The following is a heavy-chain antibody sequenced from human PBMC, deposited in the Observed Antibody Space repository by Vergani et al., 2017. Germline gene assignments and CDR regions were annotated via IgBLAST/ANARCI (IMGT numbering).Heavy chain of an antibody. J-gene: IGHJ5*02. CDR2: IYYSGST. D-gene: IGHD6-19*01. Sequence: QLQESGPGLVKPSATLSLTCSVSGGSISSGGYYWSWIRQHPGKGLEWIGYIYYSGSTYYNPSLKSRVTISVDTSKNQFSLKLSSVTAADTAVYFCARHSTVEWLVKLGGVDPWGQGMLVIVFS. V-gene: IGHV4-31*03. CDR1: GGSISSGGYY. CDR3: ARHSTVEWLVKLGGVDP.